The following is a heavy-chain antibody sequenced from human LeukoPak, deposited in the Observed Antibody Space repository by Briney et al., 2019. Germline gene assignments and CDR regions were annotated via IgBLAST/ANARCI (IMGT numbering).Heavy chain of an antibody. CDR3: ASMLLGGSGWYNY. Sequence: PGGSLRLSCAASGFTFSNYNMNWVRQAPGKGLEWVSSISSSSSYIDYADSVKGRFTISRDNAKNSLFLQMNSLRAEDTAVYYCASMLLGGSGWYNYWGQGTLVTVSS. V-gene: IGHV3-21*01. CDR1: GFTFSNYN. J-gene: IGHJ4*02. CDR2: ISSSSSYI. D-gene: IGHD6-19*01.